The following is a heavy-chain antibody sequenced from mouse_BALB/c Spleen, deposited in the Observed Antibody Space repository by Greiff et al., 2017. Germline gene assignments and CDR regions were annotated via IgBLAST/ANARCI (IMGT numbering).Heavy chain of an antibody. V-gene: IGHV5-12-2*01. J-gene: IGHJ3*01. D-gene: IGHD1-1*01. CDR2: ISNGGGST. CDR1: GFTFSSYT. Sequence: EVQRVESGGGLVQPGGSLKLSCAASGFTFSSYTMSWVRQTPEKRLEWVAYISNGGGSTYYPDTVKGRFPISRDNAKNTLYLQMSSLKSEDTAMYYCARPGTPYYYGSSLAWFAYWGQGTLVTVSA. CDR3: ARPGTPYYYGSSLAWFAY.